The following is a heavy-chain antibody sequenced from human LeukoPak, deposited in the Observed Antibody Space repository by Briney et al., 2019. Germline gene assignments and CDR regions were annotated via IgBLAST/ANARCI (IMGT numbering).Heavy chain of an antibody. CDR3: ASSRGYYYYMDV. V-gene: IGHV3-9*01. CDR1: GFTFDDYA. J-gene: IGHJ6*03. Sequence: PGGSLRLSCAASGFTFDDYAMHWVRQAPGKGLEWVSGISWNSGSIGYADSVKGRFTISRDNAKNSLYLQMNSLRAEDTALYYCASSRGYYYYMDVWGKGTTVTVSS. CDR2: ISWNSGSI.